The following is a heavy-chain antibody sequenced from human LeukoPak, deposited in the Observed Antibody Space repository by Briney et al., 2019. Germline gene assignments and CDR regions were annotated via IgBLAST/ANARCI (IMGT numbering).Heavy chain of an antibody. CDR3: ARFYSGYGNYYYYMDV. CDR1: GYNFTGYY. J-gene: IGHJ6*03. D-gene: IGHD5-12*01. CDR2: INPNTGGA. Sequence: ASVKVSCKASGYNFTGYYLHWVRQAPGQGLEWMGWINPNTGGANYAQKFQGRVTMTRDTSISTAYMELSRLRSDDTAVYYCARFYSGYGNYYYYMDVWGKGTTVTVSS. V-gene: IGHV1-2*02.